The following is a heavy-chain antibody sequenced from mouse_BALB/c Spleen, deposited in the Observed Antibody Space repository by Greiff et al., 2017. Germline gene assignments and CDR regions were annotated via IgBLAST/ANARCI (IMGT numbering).Heavy chain of an antibody. CDR2: ISSGGGST. V-gene: IGHV5-12-1*01. J-gene: IGHJ2*01. CDR3: ARHPKLAYFDY. CDR1: GFAFSSYD. D-gene: IGHD1-3*01. Sequence: EVKLMESGGGLVKPGGSLKLSCAASGFAFSSYDMSWVRQTPEKRLEWVAYISSGGGSTYYPDTVKGRFTISRDNAKNTLYLQMSSLKSEDTAMYYCARHPKLAYFDYWGQGTTLTVSS.